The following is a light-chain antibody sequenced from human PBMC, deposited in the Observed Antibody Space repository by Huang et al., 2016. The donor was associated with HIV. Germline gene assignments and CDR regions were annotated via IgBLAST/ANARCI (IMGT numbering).Light chain of an antibody. Sequence: DIVMTQSPDSLAVSLGERATINCKSSQSLLYSSNNKNYLAWYQQKPGQPPNLLIYGASARESGVPERFSGSGSETDFTLTISSLQAEDVAVYYCHQDYATGTFGQGTKVEI. CDR1: QSLLYSSNNKNY. V-gene: IGKV4-1*01. CDR3: HQDYATGT. CDR2: GAS. J-gene: IGKJ1*01.